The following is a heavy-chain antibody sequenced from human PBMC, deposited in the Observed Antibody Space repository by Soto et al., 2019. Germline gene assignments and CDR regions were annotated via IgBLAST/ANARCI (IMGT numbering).Heavy chain of an antibody. V-gene: IGHV3-48*02. J-gene: IGHJ6*02. CDR2: ISSSSSTI. CDR1: GFTFSSYS. D-gene: IGHD6-6*01. Sequence: PGGSLRLSCAASGFTFSSYSMNWVRQAPGQGLEWVSYISSSSSTIYYADSVKGRSTISRDNAKNSLYLQMNSLRDEDTAVYYCARDLAARAAYYYYGMDVWGQGTTVTVSS. CDR3: ARDLAARAAYYYYGMDV.